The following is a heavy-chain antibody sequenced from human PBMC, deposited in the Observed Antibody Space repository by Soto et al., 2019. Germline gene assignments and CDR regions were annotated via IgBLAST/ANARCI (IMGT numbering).Heavy chain of an antibody. CDR2: ISADNGNT. Sequence: QVQLVQSGAEVKKPGASVKVSCKASGYTFTSYGITWVRQAPGQGPEWMGWISADNGNTNYAQKLQGRVTMTTDTSTSTAYMELRSLRSEDTAVYYCARGGSSRAAAGTEGDCWGQGTLDTVSS. CDR3: ARGGSSRAAAGTEGDC. CDR1: GYTFTSYG. V-gene: IGHV1-18*01. J-gene: IGHJ4*02. D-gene: IGHD6-13*01.